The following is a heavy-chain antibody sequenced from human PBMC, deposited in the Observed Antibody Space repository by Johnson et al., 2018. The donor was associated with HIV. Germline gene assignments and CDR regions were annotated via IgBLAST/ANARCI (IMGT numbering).Heavy chain of an antibody. Sequence: VQLVESGGGLVQPGRSLRLSCSASGFTFGDYAMSWVRQAPGKGLEWVGFIRSRAYGGTTEYAASVKGRFTISRDDSNSIDYLQMNSLKTEDTAVYYCARDDSSGWYGLGAFDIWGQGTMVTVSS. CDR1: GFTFGDYA. CDR3: ARDDSSGWYGLGAFDI. D-gene: IGHD6-19*01. CDR2: IRSRAYGGTT. J-gene: IGHJ3*02. V-gene: IGHV3-49*04.